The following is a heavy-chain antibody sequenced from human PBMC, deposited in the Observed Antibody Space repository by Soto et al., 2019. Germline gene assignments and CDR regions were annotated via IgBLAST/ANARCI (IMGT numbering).Heavy chain of an antibody. V-gene: IGHV3-48*02. CDR1: GFTFSDYS. Sequence: EVQLVESGGGLVQPGGSLRLYCAASGFTFSDYSVNWVRQAPGKGLEWVSYIISTGYTMYYADSVKGRFTISRDNAKNSVYLQMNSLRDEDTAVYYCARDRDYAFDYWGQGTLVTVSA. D-gene: IGHD4-17*01. CDR3: ARDRDYAFDY. CDR2: IISTGYTM. J-gene: IGHJ4*02.